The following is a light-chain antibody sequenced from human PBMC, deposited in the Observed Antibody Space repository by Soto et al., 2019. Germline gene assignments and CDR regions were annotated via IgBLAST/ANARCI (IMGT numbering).Light chain of an antibody. J-gene: IGLJ1*01. Sequence: QSVLTQPPSVSGAPGQRVTISCSGSSSNIGAVYDVNWYRQLPGTAPKLLIYGNSDRPSGVPDRFSGSKSGTSASLAITGLQAEDEADYFCQSYDRSLRTYVFGTATKVTVL. CDR1: SSNIGAVYD. CDR2: GNS. V-gene: IGLV1-40*01. CDR3: QSYDRSLRTYV.